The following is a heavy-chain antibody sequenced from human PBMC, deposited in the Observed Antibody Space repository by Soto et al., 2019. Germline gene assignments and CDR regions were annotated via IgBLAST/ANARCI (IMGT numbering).Heavy chain of an antibody. CDR2: IYYSGTT. CDR1: RGSINSGDYY. J-gene: IGHJ5*02. D-gene: IGHD1-26*01. Sequence: SETLSLTCTVSRGSINSGDYYWSWISQPPGKGLEWIGYIYYSGTTYYNPSLRSRSTISVDTPKNHFFLKLTSVTAADTAVYFCGRAGRRDGNSSPGRFDTWGQGILVTVSS. V-gene: IGHV4-30-4*01. CDR3: GRAGRRDGNSSPGRFDT.